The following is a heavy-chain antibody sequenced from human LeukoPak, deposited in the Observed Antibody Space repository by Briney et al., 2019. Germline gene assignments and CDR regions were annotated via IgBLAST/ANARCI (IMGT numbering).Heavy chain of an antibody. J-gene: IGHJ5*01. CDR1: GGSISNYY. D-gene: IGHD2/OR15-2a*01. CDR2: IYASGST. Sequence: SETLSLTCTISGGSISNYYWSWIRQPAGKGLEWIGRIYASGSTNYNPSLKSRVTMSVDTSKNQFSLKLSSVTAADTAVYYCARGGGAYLRFDRWGQGNLVTVSS. CDR3: ARGGGAYLRFDR. V-gene: IGHV4-4*07.